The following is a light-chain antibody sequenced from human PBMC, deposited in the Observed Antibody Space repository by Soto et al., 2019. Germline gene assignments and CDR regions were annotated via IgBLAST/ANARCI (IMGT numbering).Light chain of an antibody. V-gene: IGKV3-15*01. CDR2: GAS. Sequence: EIVMTQSPATLSVSPGGRATLSCRGSQSVSSNLAWYQQKPGQAPRLLIHGASTRATGIPARFSGSGSGTEFTLTISSLQSEDFAVYYCQHYNKWPPMYTFGQGTKLEIK. CDR3: QHYNKWPPMYT. CDR1: QSVSSN. J-gene: IGKJ2*01.